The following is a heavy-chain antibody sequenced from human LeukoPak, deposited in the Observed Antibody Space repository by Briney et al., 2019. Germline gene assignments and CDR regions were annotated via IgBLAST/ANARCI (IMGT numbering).Heavy chain of an antibody. CDR3: ASGWKYQQWMFDY. D-gene: IGHD2-2*01. Sequence: ASVKVSCKASGYTFTSYDINWVRQATGQGLEWMGWMNPNSGNTGYAQKFQGGVTMTRNTSISTAYMELSSLRSEDTAVYYCASGWKYQQWMFDYWGQGTLVTVSS. J-gene: IGHJ4*02. CDR1: GYTFTSYD. CDR2: MNPNSGNT. V-gene: IGHV1-8*01.